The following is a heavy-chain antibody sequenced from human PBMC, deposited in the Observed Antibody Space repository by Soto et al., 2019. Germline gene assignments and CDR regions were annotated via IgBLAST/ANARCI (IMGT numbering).Heavy chain of an antibody. CDR1: GYTFTSYG. Sequence: QVQLVQSGAEVKKPGASVKVSCKASGYTFTSYGISWVRQAPGQGLEWMGWISAYNGNTNYAQKLQGRVTMTTDTXXSXAXXELRSLRSDDTAVYYCARDSVVAATSKYYYYGMDVWGQGTTVTVSS. J-gene: IGHJ6*02. CDR3: ARDSVVAATSKYYYYGMDV. CDR2: ISAYNGNT. V-gene: IGHV1-18*01. D-gene: IGHD2-15*01.